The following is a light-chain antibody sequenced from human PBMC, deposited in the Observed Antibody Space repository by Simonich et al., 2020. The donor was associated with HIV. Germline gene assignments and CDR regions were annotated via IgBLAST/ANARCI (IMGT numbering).Light chain of an antibody. V-gene: IGKV4-1*01. Sequence: DIVMTQSPDSLAVSLGERATINCKSSQNVLYNSNNKNYLAWYQQKPGQPPNLLIYWASTRESGVPDRFSGSGSETDFTLTISSLQAEDVAVYYCQQYYITPHTFGQGTKVEIK. J-gene: IGKJ1*01. CDR2: WAS. CDR1: QNVLYNSNNKNY. CDR3: QQYYITPHT.